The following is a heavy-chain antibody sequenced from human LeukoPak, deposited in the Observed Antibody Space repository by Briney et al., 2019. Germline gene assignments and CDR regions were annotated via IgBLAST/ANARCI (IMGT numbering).Heavy chain of an antibody. J-gene: IGHJ3*02. V-gene: IGHV3-21*01. CDR3: ARSGDYSDAFDI. D-gene: IGHD3-10*01. Sequence: PGGSLRLSCAASGFTFSSYSMNWVRQAPGKGLEWVSSISSSSSYTYYADSVKGRFTISRDNAKNSLYLQMNSLRAEDTAVYYCARSGDYSDAFDIWGQGTMVTVSS. CDR1: GFTFSSYS. CDR2: ISSSSSYT.